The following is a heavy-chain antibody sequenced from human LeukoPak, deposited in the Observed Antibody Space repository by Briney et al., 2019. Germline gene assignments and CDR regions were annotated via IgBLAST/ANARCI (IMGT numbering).Heavy chain of an antibody. J-gene: IGHJ4*02. CDR3: ARWFGELGSFDY. Sequence: PGRSLRLSCAASGFTFSSYAMHWVRQAPGKGLEWVAVISYDGSNKYYADSVKGRFTISRDNSKNTLYLQMNSLRAEDTAVYYCARWFGELGSFDYWGQGTLVTVSS. CDR2: ISYDGSNK. V-gene: IGHV3-30-3*01. CDR1: GFTFSSYA. D-gene: IGHD3-10*01.